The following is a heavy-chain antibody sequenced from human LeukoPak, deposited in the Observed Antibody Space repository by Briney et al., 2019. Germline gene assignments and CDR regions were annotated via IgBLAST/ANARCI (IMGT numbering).Heavy chain of an antibody. V-gene: IGHV3-21*04. J-gene: IGHJ4*02. CDR2: ISSDNSFI. Sequence: GGSLRLSCAASRFIFSSYHMHWVRQPPGKGLEWVSSISSDNSFIYYADSMKGRFTISRDNAKNSLYLQMNSLRAEDTAVYYCAKDRDRDSSGWYVGGFFDCWGQGTLVTVSS. CDR3: AKDRDRDSSGWYVGGFFDC. CDR1: RFIFSSYH. D-gene: IGHD6-19*01.